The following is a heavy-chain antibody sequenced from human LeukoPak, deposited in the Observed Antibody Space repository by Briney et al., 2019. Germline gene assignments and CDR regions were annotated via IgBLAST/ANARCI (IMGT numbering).Heavy chain of an antibody. D-gene: IGHD3-22*01. V-gene: IGHV4-59*01. CDR3: ARSLLYDSPTGYFDY. CDR2: IYYSGST. CDR1: GGSISSYY. Sequence: SETLPLTCTVSGGSISSYYWSWIRQPPGKGLEWIGYIYYSGSTNYNPSLKSRVTISVDTSKNQFSLKLSSVTAADAAVYYCARSLLYDSPTGYFDYWGQGTLVTVSS. J-gene: IGHJ4*02.